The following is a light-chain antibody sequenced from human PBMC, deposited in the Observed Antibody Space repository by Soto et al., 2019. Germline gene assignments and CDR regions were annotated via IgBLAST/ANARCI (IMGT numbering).Light chain of an antibody. CDR2: ANI. J-gene: IGLJ3*02. V-gene: IGLV1-40*01. CDR1: SSNIGAVYD. CDR3: QSYDSSLSAWV. Sequence: QAVLTQPPSVSWAPGQRVTISCTGSSSNIGAVYDVHWYQQFPGAAPRLLIYANINRPSGVPDRFSGTKSGTSASLAITGLQAEDEADYYCQSYDSSLSAWVFGGGTQLTVL.